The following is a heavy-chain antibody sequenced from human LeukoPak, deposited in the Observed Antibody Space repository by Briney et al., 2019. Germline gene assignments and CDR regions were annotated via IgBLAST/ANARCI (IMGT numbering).Heavy chain of an antibody. CDR3: AADYYYDSSGYFPPGGY. V-gene: IGHV1-58*02. J-gene: IGHJ4*02. CDR2: IVVGSGNT. Sequence: SVKVSCKASGFTFTSSAMQWVRQARGQRLEWIGWIVVGSGNTNYAQKFQEKVTITRDMSTSTAYMELSSLRSEDTAVYYCAADYYYDSSGYFPPGGYWGQGTLVTVSS. CDR1: GFTFTSSA. D-gene: IGHD3-22*01.